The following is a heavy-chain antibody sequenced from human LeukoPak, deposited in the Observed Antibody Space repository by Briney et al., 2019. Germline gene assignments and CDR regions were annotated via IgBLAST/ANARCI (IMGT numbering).Heavy chain of an antibody. J-gene: IGHJ4*02. V-gene: IGHV1-2*02. CDR3: ALWVGATMAFDY. D-gene: IGHD1-26*01. CDR2: INPNSGGT. CDR1: GYTFTGYY. Sequence: ASVKVSCKASGYTFTGYYMHWVRQAPGQGLEWMGWINPNSGGTNYAQKFQGRVTTTRDTSISTAYMELSRLRSDDTAVYYCALWVGATMAFDYWGQGTLVTVSS.